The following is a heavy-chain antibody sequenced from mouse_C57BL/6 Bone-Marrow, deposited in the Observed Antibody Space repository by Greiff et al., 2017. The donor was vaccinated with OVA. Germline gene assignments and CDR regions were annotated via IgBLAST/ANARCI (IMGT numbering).Heavy chain of an antibody. CDR2: INPGSGGT. J-gene: IGHJ2*01. V-gene: IGHV1-54*01. CDR3: ARENLYYSNWDFDY. CDR1: GYAFTNYL. Sequence: QVQLKQSGAELVRPGTSVKVSCKASGYAFTNYLIEWVKQRPGQGLEWIGVINPGSGGTNYNEKFKGKATLTADKSSSTAYMQLSSLTSEDSAVYYCARENLYYSNWDFDYWGQGTTLTVSS. D-gene: IGHD2-5*01.